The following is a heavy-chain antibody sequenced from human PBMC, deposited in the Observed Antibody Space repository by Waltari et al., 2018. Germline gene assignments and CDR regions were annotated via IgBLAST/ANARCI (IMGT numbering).Heavy chain of an antibody. Sequence: QLQLQESGPGLVKPSETLSLICTVSGGSIRSSNYYWGWIRQPPGKGLEWIGTIYYSGSTDYNPSLKSRVTISEDTSKNQFSLKLSSVTAADTAVYYCARHRAASTSQLDYWGQGTLVTVSS. CDR1: GGSIRSSNYY. CDR2: IYYSGST. CDR3: ARHRAASTSQLDY. D-gene: IGHD6-13*01. V-gene: IGHV4-39*01. J-gene: IGHJ4*02.